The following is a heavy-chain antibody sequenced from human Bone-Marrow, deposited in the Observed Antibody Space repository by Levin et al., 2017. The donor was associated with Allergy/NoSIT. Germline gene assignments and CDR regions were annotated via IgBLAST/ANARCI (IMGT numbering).Heavy chain of an antibody. Sequence: PTGGSLRLSCAASGFNFDSYAMTWVRQAPGKGLEWVSSISYTGIISEYAAAVKGRFTISRDNSKSTVYLEMNNLRAEDTALSYCSKDNQSTAAFGAGDYWGQGTLVTVSS. D-gene: IGHD3-10*01. J-gene: IGHJ4*02. V-gene: IGHV3-23*05. CDR2: ISYTGIIS. CDR3: SKDNQSTAAFGAGDY. CDR1: GFNFDSYA.